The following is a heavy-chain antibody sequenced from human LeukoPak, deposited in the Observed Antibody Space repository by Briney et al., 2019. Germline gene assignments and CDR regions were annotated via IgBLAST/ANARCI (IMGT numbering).Heavy chain of an antibody. Sequence: SETLSLTCTVSGGSISSYYWSWIRQPPGKGLEWIGYIYYSGGTNYNPSLKSRVTISVDTSKNQFSLKLSSVTAADTAMYYCARRAYSSGWYYFDYWGQGTLVTVSS. V-gene: IGHV4-59*01. D-gene: IGHD6-19*01. CDR1: GGSISSYY. J-gene: IGHJ4*02. CDR2: IYYSGGT. CDR3: ARRAYSSGWYYFDY.